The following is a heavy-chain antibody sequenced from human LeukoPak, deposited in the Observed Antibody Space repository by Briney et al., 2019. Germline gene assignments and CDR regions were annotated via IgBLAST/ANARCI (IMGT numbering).Heavy chain of an antibody. CDR2: ISGSGGST. CDR1: GFTFSSYA. CDR3: AKDLYSSSWYGGYY. J-gene: IGHJ4*02. D-gene: IGHD6-13*01. V-gene: IGHV3-23*01. Sequence: GGSLRLSCAASGFTFSSYAMSWVRQAPGKGLDWVSAISGSGGSTYYADSVKGRFTISRDNSKNTLYLQMNSLRAEDTAVYYCAKDLYSSSWYGGYYWGQGTLVTVSS.